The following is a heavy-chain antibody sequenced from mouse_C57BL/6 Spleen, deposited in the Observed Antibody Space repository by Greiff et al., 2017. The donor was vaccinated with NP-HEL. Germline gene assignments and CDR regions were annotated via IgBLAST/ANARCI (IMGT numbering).Heavy chain of an antibody. CDR1: GYTFTSYW. Sequence: QVQLQQPGAYLFQPGASVKLSCKASGYTFTSYWMHWVQQRPGLAPSSIFPLYPNSHGTKYNEKFKSKATLTVDKPSSTAYMQLSSLTSEDSAVYYCARKSLYAMDYWGQGTSVTVSS. V-gene: IGHV1-72*01. CDR2: LYPNSHGT. J-gene: IGHJ4*01. D-gene: IGHD6-1*01. CDR3: ARKSLYAMDY.